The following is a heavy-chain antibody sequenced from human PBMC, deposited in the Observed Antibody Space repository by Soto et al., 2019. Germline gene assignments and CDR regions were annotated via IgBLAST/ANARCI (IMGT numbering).Heavy chain of an antibody. CDR2: INTDGSST. CDR1: GFTFSSNW. CDR3: ARDLPGG. J-gene: IGHJ3*01. V-gene: IGHV3-74*01. Sequence: EVQLVESGGGLVQPGGSLRLSCAASGFTFSSNWMHWVRQAPGKGLLWVSRINTDGSSTSYADSVKGRFTISRDNTKNTLQLQMNRLRAEDTAVYYWARDLPGGWGQGTMVTVSS.